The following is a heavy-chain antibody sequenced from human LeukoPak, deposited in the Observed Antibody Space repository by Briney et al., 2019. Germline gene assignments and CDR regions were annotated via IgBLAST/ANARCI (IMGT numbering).Heavy chain of an antibody. J-gene: IGHJ5*02. Sequence: GGSLRLSCAASGFTFSSYAMSWVRQAPGKGLEWVSAISGSGGSTYYADSVKGRFTISRDNSKNTLYLQMNSLRAEDTAVYYCARDGDVVRGVILSPNWFDPWGQGTLVTVSS. V-gene: IGHV3-23*01. CDR3: ARDGDVVRGVILSPNWFDP. CDR1: GFTFSSYA. CDR2: ISGSGGST. D-gene: IGHD3-10*01.